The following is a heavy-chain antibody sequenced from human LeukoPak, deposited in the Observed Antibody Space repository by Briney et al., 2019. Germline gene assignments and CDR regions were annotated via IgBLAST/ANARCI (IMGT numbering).Heavy chain of an antibody. CDR3: ARDGQSGLNYYYMDV. D-gene: IGHD3-22*01. J-gene: IGHJ6*03. V-gene: IGHV1-69*05. CDR1: GGTFSSYA. Sequence: ASVKVSCKASGGTFSSYAISWVRQAPGQGLEWMGGIIPIFGTANYAQKFQGRVTITTDESTSTAYMELSSLRSEDTAVYYCARDGQSGLNYYYMDVWGKGTTVTVSS. CDR2: IIPIFGTA.